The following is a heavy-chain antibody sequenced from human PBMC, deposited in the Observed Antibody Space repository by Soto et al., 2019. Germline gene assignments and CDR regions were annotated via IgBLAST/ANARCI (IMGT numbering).Heavy chain of an antibody. V-gene: IGHV4-59*01. J-gene: IGHJ6*02. Sequence: PSETLSLTCTVSVGSISSYYWSWIRQPPGKGLEWIGYIYYSGSTNYNPSLKSRVTISVDTSKNQFSLKLSSVTAADTAVYYCARGMITMVRGVILGYYYGMDVWGQGTTVTVSS. CDR2: IYYSGST. D-gene: IGHD3-10*01. CDR1: VGSISSYY. CDR3: ARGMITMVRGVILGYYYGMDV.